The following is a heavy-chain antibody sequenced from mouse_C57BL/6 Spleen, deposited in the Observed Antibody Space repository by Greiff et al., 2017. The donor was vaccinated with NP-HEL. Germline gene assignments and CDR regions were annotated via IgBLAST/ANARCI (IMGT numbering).Heavy chain of an antibody. CDR2: IWSGGST. V-gene: IGHV2-2*01. J-gene: IGHJ4*01. CDR3: ARKRTTVVATDYYAMDY. Sequence: QVQLKESGPGLVQPSQSLSITCTVSGFSLTSYGVHWVRQSPGKGLEWLGVIWSGGSTDYNAAFISRLSISKDNSKSQVFFKMNSLQADDTAIYYCARKRTTVVATDYYAMDYWGQGTSVTVSS. D-gene: IGHD1-1*01. CDR1: GFSLTSYG.